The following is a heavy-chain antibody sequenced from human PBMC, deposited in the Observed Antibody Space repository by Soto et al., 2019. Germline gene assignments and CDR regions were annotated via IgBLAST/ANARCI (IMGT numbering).Heavy chain of an antibody. CDR3: ARAPGYCTNGVCYRYYYGMDV. CDR2: ISYDGSNK. V-gene: IGHV3-30-3*01. CDR1: GFTFSSYA. D-gene: IGHD2-8*01. Sequence: GGSLRLSXAASGFTFSSYAMHWVRQAPGKGLEWVAVISYDGSNKYYADSVKGRFTISRDNSKNTLYLQMNSLRAEDTAVYYCARAPGYCTNGVCYRYYYGMDVWGQGTTVTVSS. J-gene: IGHJ6*02.